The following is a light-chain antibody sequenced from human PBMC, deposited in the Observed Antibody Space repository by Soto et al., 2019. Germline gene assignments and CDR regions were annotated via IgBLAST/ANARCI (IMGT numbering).Light chain of an antibody. V-gene: IGKV1-33*01. Sequence: DIQMTQSPSSLSASVGDRVTITCQASQDISNYLNWYQQKPGKAPKLLIYDASNLETGVPSRFSESGSGTDFTVTISSRQPEDIATYYCQQYDNLPLTFGGGTKVEI. CDR2: DAS. J-gene: IGKJ4*01. CDR3: QQYDNLPLT. CDR1: QDISNY.